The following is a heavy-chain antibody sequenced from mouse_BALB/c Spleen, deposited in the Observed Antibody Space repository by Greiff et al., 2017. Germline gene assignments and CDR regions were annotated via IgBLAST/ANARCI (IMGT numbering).Heavy chain of an antibody. CDR1: GYTFTSYT. J-gene: IGHJ2*01. D-gene: IGHD2-4*01. Sequence: VKLKESGAELARPGASVKMSCKASGYTFTSYTMHWVKQRPGQGLEWIGYINPSSGYTNYNQKFKDKATLTADKSSSTAYMQLSSLTSEDSAVYYCARSSTMITAFDYWGQGTTLTVSS. V-gene: IGHV1-4*01. CDR2: INPSSGYT. CDR3: ARSSTMITAFDY.